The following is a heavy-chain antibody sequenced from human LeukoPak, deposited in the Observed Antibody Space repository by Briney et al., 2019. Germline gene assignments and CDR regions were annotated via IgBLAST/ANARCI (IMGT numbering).Heavy chain of an antibody. CDR3: AKGHSSGWSYYYYYMDV. V-gene: IGHV3-43*01. CDR1: GLTFDEYT. J-gene: IGHJ6*03. CDR2: ISRNGGTT. Sequence: PGGSLRLSRAASGLTFDEYTMHWVRQGPGKGLEWVSLISRNGGTTKYADSVKGRFIISRDNSKNSLYLQMHSLRTEDTALYYCAKGHSSGWSYYYYYMDVWGKGTTVTVSS. D-gene: IGHD6-19*01.